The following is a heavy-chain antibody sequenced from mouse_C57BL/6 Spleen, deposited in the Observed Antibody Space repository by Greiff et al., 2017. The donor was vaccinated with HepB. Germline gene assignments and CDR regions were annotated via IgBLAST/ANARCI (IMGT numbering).Heavy chain of an antibody. Sequence: EVKVVESGGGLVQSGRSLRLSCATSGFTFSDFYMEWVRQAPGKGLEWIAASRNKANDYTTEYSASVKGRFIVSRDTSQSILYLQMNALRAEDTAIYYCARVNWDEDYAMDYWGQGTSVTVSS. CDR3: ARVNWDEDYAMDY. J-gene: IGHJ4*01. D-gene: IGHD4-1*02. V-gene: IGHV7-1*01. CDR1: GFTFSDFY. CDR2: SRNKANDYTT.